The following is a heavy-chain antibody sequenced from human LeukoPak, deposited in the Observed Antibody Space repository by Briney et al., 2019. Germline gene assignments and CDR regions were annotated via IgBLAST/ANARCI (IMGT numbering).Heavy chain of an antibody. CDR1: GHGLSTHY. V-gene: IGHV5-10-1*01. J-gene: IGHJ4*02. D-gene: IGHD3-16*01. CDR3: ARRPGGVLADTDFFES. CDR2: IDPSDSYT. Sequence: LGESRKISCQDSGHGLSTHYINWVRQMPGKGLEWMGRIDPSDSYTNYNPSFQGHVTFTADKSTNTAYLQWTSLKASDTAIYYCARRPGGVLADTDFFESWGQGTLVTVSS.